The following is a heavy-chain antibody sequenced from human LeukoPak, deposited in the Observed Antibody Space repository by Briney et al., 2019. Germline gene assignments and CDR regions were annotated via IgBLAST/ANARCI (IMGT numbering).Heavy chain of an antibody. Sequence: PGRSLRLSCAASGFTFSSYGMHWVRQAPGKGLEWVAVISYDGSNKYYADSVKGRFTISRDNSKNTLYLQMNSLRAEDTAVYYCAKDIIHGSRFWSGXYGMDVWGQGTTVTVSS. CDR1: GFTFSSYG. V-gene: IGHV3-30*18. J-gene: IGHJ6*02. D-gene: IGHD3-3*01. CDR3: AKDIIHGSRFWSGXYGMDV. CDR2: ISYDGSNK.